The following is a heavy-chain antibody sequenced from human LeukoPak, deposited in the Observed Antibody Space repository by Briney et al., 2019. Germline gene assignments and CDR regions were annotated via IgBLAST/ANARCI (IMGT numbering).Heavy chain of an antibody. CDR3: ARDGIGAGVVAANRFYYYGMDV. CDR2: INPSGGST. J-gene: IGHJ6*02. Sequence: GASVKVSCKASGYTFTSYYMHWVRQAPGQGLEWMGIINPSGGSTSYAQKFQGRVTMTRDTSTSTVYMELSSLRSEDTAVYYCARDGIGAGVVAANRFYYYGMDVWGQGTTVTVSS. V-gene: IGHV1-46*01. D-gene: IGHD2-15*01. CDR1: GYTFTSYY.